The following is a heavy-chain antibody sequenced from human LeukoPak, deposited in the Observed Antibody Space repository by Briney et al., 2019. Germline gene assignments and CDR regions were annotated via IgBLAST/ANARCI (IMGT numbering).Heavy chain of an antibody. CDR3: ARAECSSTSCYTGGDWFDP. CDR2: INPNSGST. Sequence: ASVKVSCKASGYTFTGYYMHWVRQAPGQGLEWMGWINPNSGSTNYAQKFQGRVTMTRDTSISTAYMELSRLRSDDTAVYYCARAECSSTSCYTGGDWFDPWGQGTLVTVSS. CDR1: GYTFTGYY. J-gene: IGHJ5*02. D-gene: IGHD2-2*02. V-gene: IGHV1-2*02.